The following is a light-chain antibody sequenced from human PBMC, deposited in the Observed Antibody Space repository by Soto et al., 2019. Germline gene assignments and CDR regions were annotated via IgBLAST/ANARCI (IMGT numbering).Light chain of an antibody. Sequence: EIVLTQSPATLSLSPGERATLSCRASQSVNNFVAWFPQKPGQAPRLLIYDVSNRATGIPARFSGSGSGADFTLTISSLEPEDFALYFCQQRTTFGGGTRVEIK. CDR1: QSVNNF. J-gene: IGKJ4*01. CDR3: QQRTT. V-gene: IGKV3-11*01. CDR2: DVS.